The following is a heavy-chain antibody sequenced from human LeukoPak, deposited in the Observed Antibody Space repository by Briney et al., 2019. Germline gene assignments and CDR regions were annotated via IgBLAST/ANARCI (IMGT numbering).Heavy chain of an antibody. CDR1: GFTFSSSA. CDR2: ISGSGVST. CDR3: ARYYGSGTYFDY. V-gene: IGHV3-23*01. D-gene: IGHD3-10*01. Sequence: GGSLRLSCEASGFTFSSSAMSWVRQAPGKGLEWVSSISGSGVSTYYADSVEGRFTISRDNSKNTLYLQMNGLRAEDTAVYYCARYYGSGTYFDYWGQGTLVTVSS. J-gene: IGHJ4*02.